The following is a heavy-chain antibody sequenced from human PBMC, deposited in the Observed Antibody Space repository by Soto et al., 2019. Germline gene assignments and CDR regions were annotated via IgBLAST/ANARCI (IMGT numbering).Heavy chain of an antibody. V-gene: IGHV1-8*02. J-gene: IGHJ5*02. CDR3: AVTYFDYTWGHYRYS. CDR2: TNRNSGDT. Sequence: ASVKVSCKTSGYTFTTYDIHWVRQASGQGLEWMGSTNRNSGDTAYAQKLQDRVTMTRDTSISTAHMELSSLRSEDTATYYCAVTYFDYTWGHYRYSWGQGTPVTVSS. CDR1: GYTFTTYD. D-gene: IGHD3-16*02.